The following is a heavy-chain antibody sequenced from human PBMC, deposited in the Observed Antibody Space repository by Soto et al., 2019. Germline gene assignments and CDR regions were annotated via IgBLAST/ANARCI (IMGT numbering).Heavy chain of an antibody. Sequence: QVQLVESGGGVVQPGRSLRLSCAASGFTFSSYGMHWVRQAPGKGLEWVAVISYDGSNKYYADSVKGRFTISRDNSKNTLYLQMNCLRAEDTAVYYCAKDGEDGDYPGSYFDYWGQGTLVTVSS. J-gene: IGHJ4*02. CDR3: AKDGEDGDYPGSYFDY. V-gene: IGHV3-30*18. CDR1: GFTFSSYG. CDR2: ISYDGSNK. D-gene: IGHD4-17*01.